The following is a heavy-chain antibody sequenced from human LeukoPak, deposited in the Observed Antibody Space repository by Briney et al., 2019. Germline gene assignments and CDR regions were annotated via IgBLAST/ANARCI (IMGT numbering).Heavy chain of an antibody. CDR1: GYSFTSYW. Sequence: GASLQISCKGSGYSFTSYWIGWVRQMPGKGLEWMGIIYPGDSDTRYSPSFQGQVTISADKSISTAYLQWSSLKASDTAMYYCARSPITIAVAGTADGMDVWGQGTTVTVSS. J-gene: IGHJ6*02. V-gene: IGHV5-51*01. CDR3: ARSPITIAVAGTADGMDV. CDR2: IYPGDSDT. D-gene: IGHD6-19*01.